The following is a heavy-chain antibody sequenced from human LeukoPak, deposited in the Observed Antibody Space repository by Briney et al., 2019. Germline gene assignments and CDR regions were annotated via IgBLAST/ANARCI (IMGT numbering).Heavy chain of an antibody. CDR3: AKGWTVSTADF. J-gene: IGHJ4*02. CDR1: GFTFSSYG. CDR2: IRYGGNNK. V-gene: IGHV3-30*02. D-gene: IGHD4-17*01. Sequence: GGSLRLSCAASGFTFSSYGMHWVRQAPGKGLEWVAFIRYGGNNKYYADSVKGRFTISRDNSKNTLYLQMNSLRAEDTAVYYCAKGWTVSTADFWGQGTLVTVSS.